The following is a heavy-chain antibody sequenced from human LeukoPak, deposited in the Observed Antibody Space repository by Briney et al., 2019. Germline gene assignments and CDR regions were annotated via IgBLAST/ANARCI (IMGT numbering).Heavy chain of an antibody. V-gene: IGHV3-20*04. Sequence: GGSLRLSCAASGFTFDDYGMSWVRQAPGKGLEWVSHINWNSDSTGYADSVKGRFTISRDNAKNSLYLQMNSLRAEDTALYYCAINGGGDSGYGNFDYWGQGTLVTVSS. J-gene: IGHJ4*02. CDR3: AINGGGDSGYGNFDY. CDR2: INWNSDST. D-gene: IGHD5-12*01. CDR1: GFTFDDYG.